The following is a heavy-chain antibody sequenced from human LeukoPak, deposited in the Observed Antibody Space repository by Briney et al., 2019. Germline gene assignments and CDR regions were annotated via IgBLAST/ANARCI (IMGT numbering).Heavy chain of an antibody. CDR3: AKGQGLVLRFLEWSPRGWFDP. D-gene: IGHD3-3*01. CDR1: GFTFSSYA. Sequence: GWSLRLSCAASGFTFSSYAMSWVRQALGKRLEWVSAISGSGGSTYYADSVKGRFTISRDNSKNTLYLQMNSMRAEDTAVYYCAKGQGLVLRFLEWSPRGWFDPWGQGTLVTVSS. CDR2: ISGSGGST. J-gene: IGHJ5*02. V-gene: IGHV3-23*01.